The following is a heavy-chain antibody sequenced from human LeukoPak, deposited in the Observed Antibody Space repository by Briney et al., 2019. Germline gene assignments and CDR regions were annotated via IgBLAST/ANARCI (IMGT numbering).Heavy chain of an antibody. Sequence: SETLSLTCTVSGVPMTTHHWNWIRQTPGKGLEWIGYVFDSGRTKENPSLKSRVTLSADTSKNQLSLRLSSVTAADTAVYYCTTIKRGNIFGYFDFWGQGILVTVSS. J-gene: IGHJ4*02. D-gene: IGHD5-18*01. V-gene: IGHV4-59*11. CDR2: VFDSGRT. CDR1: GVPMTTHH. CDR3: TTIKRGNIFGYFDF.